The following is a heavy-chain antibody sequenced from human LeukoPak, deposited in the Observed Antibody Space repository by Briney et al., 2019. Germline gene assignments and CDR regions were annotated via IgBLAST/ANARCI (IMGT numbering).Heavy chain of an antibody. CDR3: ARDGGYFDY. CDR1: GYTFRSYG. Sequence: VSVKVSCKASGYTFRSYGFNWVRQAPGQGLEWMGWISPYNGNTNYAQRFQGRVTMTTDTSTSTAYMELRSLRFDDTAVYYCARDGGYFDYWGRGTLVTVSS. CDR2: ISPYNGNT. J-gene: IGHJ4*02. V-gene: IGHV1-18*01.